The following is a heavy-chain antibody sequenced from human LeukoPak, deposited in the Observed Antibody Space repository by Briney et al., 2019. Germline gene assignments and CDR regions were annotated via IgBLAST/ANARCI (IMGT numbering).Heavy chain of an antibody. J-gene: IGHJ4*02. CDR3: ARDREAVGVDY. Sequence: PSETLSLTCTVSGGSITSYYWSWIRQPPGKGLEWIGYIYYSGSTNYNPSLKSRVTISVDTSKNQFSLKLSSVTAADTAVYYCARDREAVGVDYWGQGTLVTVSS. CDR1: GGSITSYY. V-gene: IGHV4-59*01. CDR2: IYYSGST. D-gene: IGHD6-19*01.